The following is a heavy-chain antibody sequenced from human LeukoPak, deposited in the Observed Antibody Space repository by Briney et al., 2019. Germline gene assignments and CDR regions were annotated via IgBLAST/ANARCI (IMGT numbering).Heavy chain of an antibody. CDR3: ATRSNPGTTFDF. CDR1: GFTFSDYY. Sequence: GGSLRLSCAASGFTFSDYYMSWIRQAPGKGLEWVSYISSAGTAMYYADSVKGRFTISRDNAKNSLCLQMNSLRAEDTAVYYCATRSNPGTTFDFWGQGTLVTVSS. CDR2: ISSAGTAM. J-gene: IGHJ5*01. V-gene: IGHV3-11*01. D-gene: IGHD1-7*01.